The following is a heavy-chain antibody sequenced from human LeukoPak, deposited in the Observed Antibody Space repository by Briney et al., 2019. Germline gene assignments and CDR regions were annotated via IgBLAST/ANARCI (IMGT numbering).Heavy chain of an antibody. J-gene: IGHJ6*02. Sequence: ASVKVSCKVSGYTLTEFSMHWVRQAPGKGLAWMGGFDPEDGETIYAQKFQGRVTMTEDTSTDTAYMELSSLRSEDTAVYYCATVRLRPAIYYYYYGMDVWGQGTTVTVSS. D-gene: IGHD4-17*01. CDR3: ATVRLRPAIYYYYYGMDV. CDR2: FDPEDGET. CDR1: GYTLTEFS. V-gene: IGHV1-24*01.